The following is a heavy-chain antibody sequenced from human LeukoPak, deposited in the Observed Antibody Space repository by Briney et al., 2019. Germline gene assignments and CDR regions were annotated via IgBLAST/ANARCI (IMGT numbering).Heavy chain of an antibody. CDR1: GGSISSSSYY. J-gene: IGHJ4*02. Sequence: SETLSLTCTVSGGSISSSSYYWGWIRQPPGKGLEWIGSIYYSGSTYYNPSLKSRVTISVDTSKNQFSLKLSSVTAADTAVYYCARGCGSTSCSTGNLDYWGQGTLVTVSS. D-gene: IGHD2-2*01. V-gene: IGHV4-39*07. CDR2: IYYSGST. CDR3: ARGCGSTSCSTGNLDY.